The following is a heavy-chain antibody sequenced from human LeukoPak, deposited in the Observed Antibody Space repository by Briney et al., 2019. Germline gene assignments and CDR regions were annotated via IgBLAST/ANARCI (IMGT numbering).Heavy chain of an antibody. CDR3: ARGVVTQRYYMDV. V-gene: IGHV4-39*07. J-gene: IGHJ6*03. D-gene: IGHD3-22*01. Sequence: SETLSLTCTVSGGSISSSSYYWGWIRQPPGKGLEWIGSIYYSGSTYYNPSLKSRVTISVDTSKNQFSLNIYSLTAADTAVYFCARGVVTQRYYMDVWGKGTTVTVSS. CDR2: IYYSGST. CDR1: GGSISSSSYY.